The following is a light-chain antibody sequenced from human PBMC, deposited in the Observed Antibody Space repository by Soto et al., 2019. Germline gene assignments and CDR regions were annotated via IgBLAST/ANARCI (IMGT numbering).Light chain of an antibody. CDR3: SSYTSRSNSYV. J-gene: IGLJ1*01. CDR2: EVS. V-gene: IGLV2-14*01. Sequence: QSALTQPASVSGSPGQSITISCTGTSSDVGGYNYVSWYQQHPGKAPKLMIYEVSNRPSGVSNRFSGSKSGNTASLTISGLQAEDEADYYCSSYTSRSNSYVFGTGTKLTVL. CDR1: SSDVGGYNY.